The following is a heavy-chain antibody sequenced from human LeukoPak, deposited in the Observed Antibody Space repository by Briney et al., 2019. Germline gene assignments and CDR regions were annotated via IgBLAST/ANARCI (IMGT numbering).Heavy chain of an antibody. CDR3: ARDMDYGSGTYPPIYFDY. D-gene: IGHD3-10*01. J-gene: IGHJ4*02. V-gene: IGHV4-34*01. CDR2: INHSAST. Sequence: SETLSLTCAIYGGSFSGYYWSWIRQPPGKGLEWIGEINHSASTNYNPSLKSRVTISVDTSKNQFSLKLSSVTAADTAVYYCARDMDYGSGTYPPIYFDYWGQGTLVTVSS. CDR1: GGSFSGYY.